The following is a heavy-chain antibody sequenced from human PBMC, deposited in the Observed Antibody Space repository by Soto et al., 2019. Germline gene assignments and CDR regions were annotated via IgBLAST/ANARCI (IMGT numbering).Heavy chain of an antibody. J-gene: IGHJ5*02. CDR1: VFPFIRYE. D-gene: IGHD3-22*01. V-gene: IGHV3-30*18. Sequence: PGWSLRLSCASSVFPFIRYEIHWVRQVPGRGLEWVALISHDGSNKYYVDSVKGRFIISRDNSKNTVYLQMNSLRTEDTALYYCAKDADFDTRNLHHWGQGTLVTASS. CDR3: AKDADFDTRNLHH. CDR2: ISHDGSNK.